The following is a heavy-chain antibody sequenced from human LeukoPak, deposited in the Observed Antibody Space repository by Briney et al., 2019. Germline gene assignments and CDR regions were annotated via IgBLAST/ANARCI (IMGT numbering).Heavy chain of an antibody. CDR1: GFTFSDYS. V-gene: IGHV3-74*03. Sequence: GGSLRLSCTASGFTFSDYSMHWVRQPPGKGLLWVSRIKTDGTTKTYADSVKGRFTISRDNAKNTLYLQINSLRAEDAAVYYCARDRYRQHRPIGYWGQGTLVTVSS. CDR2: IKTDGTTK. J-gene: IGHJ4*02. CDR3: ARDRYRQHRPIGY. D-gene: IGHD1-1*01.